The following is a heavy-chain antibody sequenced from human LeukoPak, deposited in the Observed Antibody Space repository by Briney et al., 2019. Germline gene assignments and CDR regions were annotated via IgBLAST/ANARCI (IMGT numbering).Heavy chain of an antibody. Sequence: GGSLRLSCAASGFTFSSYSMNWVRQAPGKGPEWVSYISSSSSTIYYADSVKGRFTISRDNAKNTLYLQMNSLRAEDTAVYYCARVGGIAARPLDYWGQGTLVTVSS. CDR2: ISSSSSTI. CDR1: GFTFSSYS. CDR3: ARVGGIAARPLDY. V-gene: IGHV3-48*01. D-gene: IGHD6-6*01. J-gene: IGHJ4*02.